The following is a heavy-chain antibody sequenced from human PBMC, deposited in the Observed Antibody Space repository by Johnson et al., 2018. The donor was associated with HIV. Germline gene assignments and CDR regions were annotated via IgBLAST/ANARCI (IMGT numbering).Heavy chain of an antibody. CDR2: ISYDGSNK. D-gene: IGHD3-22*01. CDR3: ARDPEIVVVIEHYAFDI. CDR1: GFTFSSYG. Sequence: QVQLVESGGGVVQPGRSLRLSCAASGFTFSSYGMHWVRQAPGKGLEWMAVISYDGSNKYYADSVKGRFTISRDNSKNTLYLQMNSLRAEDTAVYYCARDPEIVVVIEHYAFDIWGQGTMVTVSS. J-gene: IGHJ3*02. V-gene: IGHV3-30*04.